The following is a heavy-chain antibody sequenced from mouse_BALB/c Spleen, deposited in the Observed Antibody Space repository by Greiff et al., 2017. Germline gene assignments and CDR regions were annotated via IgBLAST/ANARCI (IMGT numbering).Heavy chain of an antibody. J-gene: IGHJ3*01. Sequence: QVHVKQSGAELMKPGASVKISCKATGYTFSSYWIEWVKQRPGHGLEWIGEILPGSGSTNYNEKFKGKATFTADTSSNTAYMQLSSLTSEDSAVYYCAPYYGSSRGFAYWGQGTLVTVSA. CDR1: GYTFSSYW. V-gene: IGHV1-9*01. D-gene: IGHD1-1*01. CDR2: ILPGSGST. CDR3: APYYGSSRGFAY.